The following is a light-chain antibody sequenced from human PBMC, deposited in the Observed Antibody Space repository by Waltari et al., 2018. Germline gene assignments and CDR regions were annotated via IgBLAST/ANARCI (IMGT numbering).Light chain of an antibody. CDR3: LQVPFT. J-gene: IGKJ3*01. Sequence: GVLTQSPLSLAVTLGQPASISCKSSQSLLYSNGNVYLDWYLQRPGQSPRRLIYQVSKRDSGVPDRFSGSGSDTDFTLRISRVEADDVGTYYRLQVPFTFGPGTKMEVK. V-gene: IGKV2-30*01. CDR2: QVS. CDR1: QSLLYSNGNVY.